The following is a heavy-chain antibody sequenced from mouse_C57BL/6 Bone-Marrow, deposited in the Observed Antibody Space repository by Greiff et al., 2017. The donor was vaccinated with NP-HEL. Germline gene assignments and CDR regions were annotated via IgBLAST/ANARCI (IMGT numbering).Heavy chain of an antibody. V-gene: IGHV5-6*01. CDR2: ISSGGSYT. CDR3: ARHPLLCLDY. D-gene: IGHD2-10*01. CDR1: GFTFSSYG. J-gene: IGHJ2*01. Sequence: LVECGGDGGKKGGCRKGSCAASGFTFSSYGMSWVRQTPDKRLEWVATISSGGSYTYYPDSVKGRFTISRDNAKNTLYLQMSSLKSEDTAMYYCARHPLLCLDYWGQGTTLTVSS.